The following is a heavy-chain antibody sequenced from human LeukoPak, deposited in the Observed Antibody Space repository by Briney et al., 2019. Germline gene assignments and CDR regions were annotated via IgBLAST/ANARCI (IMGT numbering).Heavy chain of an antibody. CDR2: INHSGST. D-gene: IGHD3-10*01. V-gene: IGHV4-34*01. CDR3: ARVPYGSGSYYNVGSNWFDP. J-gene: IGHJ5*02. CDR1: GGSFSGYY. Sequence: SETLSLTCAVYGGSFSGYYWSWIRQPPGKGLEWIGEINHSGSTNYNPSLKSRVTISVDTSKNQFSLKLSSVTAADTAVYYCARVPYGSGSYYNVGSNWFDPWGQGTLVTVSS.